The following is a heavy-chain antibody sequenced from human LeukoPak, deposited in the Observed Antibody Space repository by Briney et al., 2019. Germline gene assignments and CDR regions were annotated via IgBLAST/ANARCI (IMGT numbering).Heavy chain of an antibody. V-gene: IGHV3-7*01. D-gene: IGHD3-10*01. CDR3: ALRGMVRGEYRYFDY. CDR1: GFTFSSYW. CDR2: IKQDGSEK. Sequence: GGSLRLSCAASGFTFSSYWMSWVRQAPGKGLEWVANIKQDGSEKYYVDSVEGRFTISRDNAKNSLYLQMNSLRAEDTAVYYCALRGMVRGEYRYFDYWGQGTLVTVSS. J-gene: IGHJ4*02.